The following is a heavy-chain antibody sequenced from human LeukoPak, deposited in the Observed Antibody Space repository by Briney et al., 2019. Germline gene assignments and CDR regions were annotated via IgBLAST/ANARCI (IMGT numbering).Heavy chain of an antibody. D-gene: IGHD6-13*01. CDR3: ARVGKRMAAAGDYYFYMDV. CDR1: GDSVSSNSAA. Sequence: SQTLSLTCAISGDSVSSNSAAWNWIGQSPSRGLEWLGRTYYRSKWYNDYAVSVKSRITTNPDTSKNHFSLQLNSVTPEDTAVYYCARVGKRMAAAGDYYFYMDVWGKGTTVTISS. V-gene: IGHV6-1*01. CDR2: TYYRSKWYN. J-gene: IGHJ6*03.